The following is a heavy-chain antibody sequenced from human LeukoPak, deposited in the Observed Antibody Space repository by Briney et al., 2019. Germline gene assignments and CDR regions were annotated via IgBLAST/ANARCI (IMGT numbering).Heavy chain of an antibody. CDR1: GFTFGDYA. D-gene: IGHD2/OR15-2a*01. J-gene: IGHJ4*02. Sequence: KTGGSLRLSCTTSGFTFGDYAMAGLRQTPERGLECVGYIREKASGGTTEYPASVKCRFTVSRDDSRSIAYLQMDSLKIEDTAVYYCSRWRVTSMLYSWGQGALVTVSS. CDR3: SRWRVTSMLYS. CDR2: IREKASGGTT. V-gene: IGHV3-49*05.